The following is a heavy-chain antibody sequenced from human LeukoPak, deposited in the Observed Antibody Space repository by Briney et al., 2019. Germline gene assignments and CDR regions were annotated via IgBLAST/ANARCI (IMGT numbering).Heavy chain of an antibody. CDR3: ARGRDHGSYFDC. CDR1: EFTFSDHY. CDR2: IRNKANGYST. J-gene: IGHJ4*02. Sequence: GGSLRLSCVASEFTFSDHYMDWVRQAPGKGLEWVGRIRNKANGYSTDYAASVKGRFTISRDDSKNSLYLQMNSLETEDTAVYYCARGRDHGSYFDCWGQGTLVTVSS. D-gene: IGHD1-26*01. V-gene: IGHV3-72*01.